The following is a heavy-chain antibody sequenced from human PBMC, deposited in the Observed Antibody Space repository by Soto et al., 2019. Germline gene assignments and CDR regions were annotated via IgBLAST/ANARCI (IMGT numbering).Heavy chain of an antibody. J-gene: IGHJ4*02. CDR2: IWYDGSSQ. D-gene: IGHD5-12*01. CDR3: TRGEGDGYNYSDY. CDR1: GFSFSYYG. V-gene: IGHV3-33*08. Sequence: GGSLRLSCAASGFSFSYYGMHWVRQAPGKGLEWLAVIWYDGSSQYYADSVKGRFTVTRDNSKNMLFLQMDSLRVEDTAIYYCTRGEGDGYNYSDYWGQGILVTVSS.